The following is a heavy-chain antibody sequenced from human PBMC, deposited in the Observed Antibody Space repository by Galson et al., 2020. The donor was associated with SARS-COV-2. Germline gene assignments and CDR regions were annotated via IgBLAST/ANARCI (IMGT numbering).Heavy chain of an antibody. D-gene: IGHD5-12*01. CDR1: GFTFSDNY. CDR2: ISGSTKYI. Sequence: GGSLRLSCAASGFTFSDNYMSWIRQAPGKGLEWVSYISGSTKYINYADSVKGRFTISRDNARNSLYLQMNSLGAEDTALYYCARGYTGSLIGFDYWGQGTLVTVSS. V-gene: IGHV3-11*06. CDR3: ARGYTGSLIGFDY. J-gene: IGHJ4*02.